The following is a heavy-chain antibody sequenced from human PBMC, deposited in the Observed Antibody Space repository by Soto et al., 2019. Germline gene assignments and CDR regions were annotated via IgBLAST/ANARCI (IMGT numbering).Heavy chain of an antibody. CDR1: GDSINSSHW. Sequence: QVQLQESGPGLVKPSGTLSLTCAVSGDSINSSHWWNWVRQPPGKGLEWIGQISHSGSTNNNPSRTSRGNKTVDKAKNHSAQKVTSVTAADTAVDYCAARHSWRGSGTDTRLDYGGQGTLVTVSS. CDR2: ISHSGST. V-gene: IGHV4-4*02. J-gene: IGHJ4*02. CDR3: AARHSWRGSGTDTRLDY. D-gene: IGHD3-3*01.